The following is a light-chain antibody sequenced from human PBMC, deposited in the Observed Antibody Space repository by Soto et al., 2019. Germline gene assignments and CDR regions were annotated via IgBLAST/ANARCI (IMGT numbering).Light chain of an antibody. J-gene: IGKJ3*01. Sequence: EIVLTQSPGTLSLSPGERATLSCRASQSVSSFLAWYQQKPGQAPRLLIYDASNRATGIPTRFSGSGSGTDFTLTISSLEPEDFALYCCQPRSNWPSFGPGTKVDIK. CDR2: DAS. CDR3: QPRSNWPS. V-gene: IGKV3-11*01. CDR1: QSVSSF.